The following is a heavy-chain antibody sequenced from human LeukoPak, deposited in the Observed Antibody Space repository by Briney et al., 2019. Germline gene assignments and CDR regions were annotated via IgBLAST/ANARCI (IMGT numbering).Heavy chain of an antibody. Sequence: GRSLRLSCAASGFTVSSNYMSWVRQAPGKGLEWVSVIYSGGSTYYADSVKGRFTISRDNSKNTLYLQMNSLRAEDTAVYYCARVEPSGSYHLAYWGQGTLVTVSS. CDR2: IYSGGST. V-gene: IGHV3-53*01. D-gene: IGHD1-26*01. CDR3: ARVEPSGSYHLAY. CDR1: GFTVSSNY. J-gene: IGHJ4*02.